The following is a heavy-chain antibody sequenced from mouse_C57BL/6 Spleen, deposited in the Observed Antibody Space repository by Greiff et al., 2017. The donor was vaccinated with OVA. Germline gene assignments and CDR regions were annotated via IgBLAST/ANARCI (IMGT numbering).Heavy chain of an antibody. Sequence: VQLQQSGAELVRPGASVTLSCKASGYTFTDYEMHWVKQTPVHGLEWIGAIDPETGGTAYNQKFKGKAILTADKSSSTAYMELRSLTSEDSAVYYGTTHYYGSSIFDYWGQGTTLTVSS. J-gene: IGHJ2*01. CDR1: GYTFTDYE. D-gene: IGHD1-1*01. CDR3: TTHYYGSSIFDY. CDR2: IDPETGGT. V-gene: IGHV1-15*01.